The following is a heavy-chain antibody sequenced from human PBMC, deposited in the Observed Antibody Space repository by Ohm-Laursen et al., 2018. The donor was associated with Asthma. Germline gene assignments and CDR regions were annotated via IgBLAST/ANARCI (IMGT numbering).Heavy chain of an antibody. D-gene: IGHD3-22*01. J-gene: IGHJ1*01. CDR1: GFTFSSYA. V-gene: IGHV3-23*01. CDR2: ISGSGGST. Sequence: SLRLSCAASGFTFSSYAMSWVRQAPGKGLEWVSAISGSGGSTYYADSVKGRFTISRDNSKNTLYLQMNSLRAEDTAVYYCAKDSTTYYYDSSGYTEEYFQHWARAPWSPSPQ. CDR3: AKDSTTYYYDSSGYTEEYFQH.